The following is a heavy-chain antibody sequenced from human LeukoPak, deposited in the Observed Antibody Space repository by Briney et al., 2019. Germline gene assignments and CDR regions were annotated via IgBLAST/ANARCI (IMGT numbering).Heavy chain of an antibody. D-gene: IGHD5-18*01. CDR2: IIPIFGTA. CDR3: ARADKLWSKSFDY. Sequence: GASVKVSCKASGGTLSSYAISWVRQAPGQGLEWMGGIIPIFGTANYAQKFQGRVTITADESTSTAYMELSSLRSEDTAVYYCARADKLWSKSFDYWGQGTLVTVSS. J-gene: IGHJ4*02. CDR1: GGTLSSYA. V-gene: IGHV1-69*13.